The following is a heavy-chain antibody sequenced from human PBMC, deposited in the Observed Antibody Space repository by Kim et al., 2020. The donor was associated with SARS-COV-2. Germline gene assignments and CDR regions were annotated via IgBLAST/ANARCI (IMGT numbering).Heavy chain of an antibody. CDR1: GFTFSSYA. CDR2: MSGSGGST. CDR3: AKGANAGYFDCFSIPDWFDP. J-gene: IGHJ5*02. D-gene: IGHD3-9*01. Sequence: GGSLRLSCAASGFTFSSYAMSWVRQAPGKGLEWVSDMSGSGGSTYYGDSVKGRFTISRDNSKNTLYLQMNSLRAEDTAVYYCAKGANAGYFDCFSIPDWFDPWGQGTLVTVSS. V-gene: IGHV3-23*01.